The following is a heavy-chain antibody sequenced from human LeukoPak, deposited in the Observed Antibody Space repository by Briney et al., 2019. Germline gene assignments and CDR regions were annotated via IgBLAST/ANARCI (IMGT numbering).Heavy chain of an antibody. J-gene: IGHJ4*02. Sequence: GGSLRLSCAASGFTFSSYGMHWVRQAPGKGLEWVAVIGYDGRNKYYADSVKGRFIISRDNSKNTLYLQMNILRAEDTAEYYCAKTNSGQYFDYWGQGTLVTVSS. CDR2: IGYDGRNK. CDR1: GFTFSSYG. V-gene: IGHV3-33*06. D-gene: IGHD6-19*01. CDR3: AKTNSGQYFDY.